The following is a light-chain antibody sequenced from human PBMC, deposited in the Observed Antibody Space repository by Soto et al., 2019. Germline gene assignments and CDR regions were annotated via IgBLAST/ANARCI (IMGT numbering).Light chain of an antibody. V-gene: IGKV1-5*01. Sequence: DIQMTQSPSTLYASVGDRVTITCRASQSIDSWLAWYQQKPGKAPKLLIYDASILESGVPSRFSGSRSGTQFTLTISSLQPDDFATYYCQQYNSYSMYTVGQGTKLEIK. CDR1: QSIDSW. J-gene: IGKJ2*01. CDR3: QQYNSYSMYT. CDR2: DAS.